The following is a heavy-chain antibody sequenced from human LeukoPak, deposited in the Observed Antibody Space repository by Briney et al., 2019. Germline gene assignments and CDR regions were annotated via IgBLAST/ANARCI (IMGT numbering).Heavy chain of an antibody. CDR1: GYTFTSYD. CDR3: ARARYELHDCGDYFDYYYYMDG. D-gene: IGHD4-17*01. J-gene: IGHJ6*03. V-gene: IGHV1-8*01. Sequence: ASVKVSCKASGYTFTSYDINWVRQATGQGLEWMGWMNPNSGNTDYAQKFQGRVTMTRNTSISTAYMELSSLRSEDTAVYYCARARYELHDCGDYFDYYYYMDGWGKGTTVTVSS. CDR2: MNPNSGNT.